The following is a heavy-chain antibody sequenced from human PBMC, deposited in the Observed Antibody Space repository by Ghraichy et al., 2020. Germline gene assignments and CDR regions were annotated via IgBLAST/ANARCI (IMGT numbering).Heavy chain of an antibody. CDR1: GFSFSTSG. J-gene: IGHJ2*01. CDR3: VKIGVIGLWYFVL. CDR2: ISSSGGDT. D-gene: IGHD2-21*01. V-gene: IGHV3-23*01. Sequence: GGSLRLSCAASGFSFSTSGMSWVRQAPGRGPEWVSSISSSGGDTYYGDSVRGRFTVFRDNSKNTLYLQMNSLTVEDTAVFYCVKIGVIGLWYFVLWGRGTLVRVSS.